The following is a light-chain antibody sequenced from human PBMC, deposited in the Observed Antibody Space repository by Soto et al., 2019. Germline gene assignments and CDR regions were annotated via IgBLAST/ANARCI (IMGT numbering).Light chain of an antibody. Sequence: QAVVTQEPSFSVSPGATVTLTCGLSSGSVSSNNYPSWYQQTPGQAPRTLIHTTDSRSSGVPDRFSGSVLGNKAALTITGAQADDEYDYYCVLYVGSGIWVSGGGTKLTVL. V-gene: IGLV8-61*01. CDR3: VLYVGSGIWV. CDR2: TTD. J-gene: IGLJ2*01. CDR1: SGSVSSNNY.